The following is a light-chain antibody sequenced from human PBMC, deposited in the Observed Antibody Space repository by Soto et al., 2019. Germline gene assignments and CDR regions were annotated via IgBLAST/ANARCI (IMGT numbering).Light chain of an antibody. J-gene: IGLJ2*01. CDR1: SSDVGGYNY. Sequence: QSVLTQPASVSGSPGQSITISCTGTSSDVGGYNYVSWYQQHPGKAPKLMIYEVNNRPSGIADRFSGSKSGNTASLTISGLQAEDEADYYCTSYTGSITVIFGGGTKVTVL. CDR3: TSYTGSITVI. V-gene: IGLV2-14*01. CDR2: EVN.